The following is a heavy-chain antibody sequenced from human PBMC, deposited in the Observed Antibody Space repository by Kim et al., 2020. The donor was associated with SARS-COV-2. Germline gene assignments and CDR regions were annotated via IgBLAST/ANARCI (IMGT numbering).Heavy chain of an antibody. CDR3: ARVPTVAGTGYFDY. V-gene: IGHV3-7*03. J-gene: IGHJ4*02. D-gene: IGHD6-19*01. Sequence: VNSVKGRFTISRDNAKNLLYLQMNSLRAEDTAVYYCARVPTVAGTGYFDYWGQGTLVTVSS.